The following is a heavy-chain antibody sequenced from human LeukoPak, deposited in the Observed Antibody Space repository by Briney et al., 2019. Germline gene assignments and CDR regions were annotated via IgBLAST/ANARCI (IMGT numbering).Heavy chain of an antibody. D-gene: IGHD6-13*01. J-gene: IGHJ4*02. CDR1: GFTFSSYS. CDR3: ARGIAAAGTPPLDY. V-gene: IGHV3-21*01. CDR2: ISSSSSYI. Sequence: GGSLRLSCAASGFTFSSYSMNWVRQAPGKGLEWVSSISSSSSYIYYADSVKGRFTISRDNAKNSLNLQMNSLRAEDTAVYYCARGIAAAGTPPLDYWGQGTLVTVSS.